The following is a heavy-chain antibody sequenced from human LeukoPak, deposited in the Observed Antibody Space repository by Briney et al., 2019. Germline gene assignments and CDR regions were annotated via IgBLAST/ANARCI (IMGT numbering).Heavy chain of an antibody. CDR2: IYYSGST. CDR3: ASSITMVRGVIIV. D-gene: IGHD3-10*01. J-gene: IGHJ4*02. V-gene: IGHV4-30-4*08. CDR1: GGSFSGYY. Sequence: SETLSLTCAVYGGSFSGYYWSWIRQPPGKGLEWIGYIYYSGSTYYNPSLKSRVTISVDTSKNQFSLKLSSVTAADTAVYYCASSITMVRGVIIVWGQGTLVTVSS.